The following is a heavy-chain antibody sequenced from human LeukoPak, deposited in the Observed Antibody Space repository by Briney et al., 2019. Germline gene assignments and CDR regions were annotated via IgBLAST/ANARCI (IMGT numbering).Heavy chain of an antibody. J-gene: IGHJ6*02. CDR3: ARDLTYYGSMDV. Sequence: GGSLRLSCAASGFTFRTYSMNWVRQAPGKGLEWVSYISSSSAIYYADSVKGRFTISRDNAKNSLFLQMSSLRAEDTAVYYCARDLTYYGSMDVWGQGTTVTVSS. D-gene: IGHD3-10*01. CDR1: GFTFRTYS. CDR2: ISSSSAI. V-gene: IGHV3-48*01.